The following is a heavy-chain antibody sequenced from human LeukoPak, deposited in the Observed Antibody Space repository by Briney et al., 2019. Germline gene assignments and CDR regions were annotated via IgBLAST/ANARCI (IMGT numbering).Heavy chain of an antibody. Sequence: PGGSLRLSCAASGFTFSSYAMSWVRQAPGKGLEWVSSVSSANNYIYYTDSVKGRFTISRDNAKNSLYLQMNSLRAEDTAIYYCARDIGGSFYGRPFDYWGQGTLVTVSS. D-gene: IGHD1-26*01. CDR3: ARDIGGSFYGRPFDY. J-gene: IGHJ4*02. CDR2: VSSANNYI. CDR1: GFTFSSYA. V-gene: IGHV3-21*01.